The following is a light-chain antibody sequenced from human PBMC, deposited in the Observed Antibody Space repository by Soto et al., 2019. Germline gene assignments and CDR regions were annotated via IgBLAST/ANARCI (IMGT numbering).Light chain of an antibody. CDR1: LRVSGY. CDR2: DAS. J-gene: IGKJ4*01. CDR3: QQRSNWPLT. Sequence: EIVLTQSPATLSLSPGERATLACRASLRVSGYLAWLQQKSGQAPSLLLYDASNSATGIPARFSGSGSGTDFTLTISSLEPEDVAINYSQQRSNWPLTFAGGTKVDIK. V-gene: IGKV3-11*01.